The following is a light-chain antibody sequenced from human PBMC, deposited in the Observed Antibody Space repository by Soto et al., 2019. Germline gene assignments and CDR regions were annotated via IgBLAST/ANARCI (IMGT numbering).Light chain of an antibody. CDR1: QSVSSSF. J-gene: IGKJ1*01. CDR2: GAS. Sequence: EIVLTQSPGTLSLSPGERATLSCRASQSVSSSFLAWYQRKPGQAPRLLIYGASSRATGIPGRFSGSGSGTDFTLTISRLEPEDFAVYYCHQYDSSLWTFGQGTKVEIK. CDR3: HQYDSSLWT. V-gene: IGKV3-20*01.